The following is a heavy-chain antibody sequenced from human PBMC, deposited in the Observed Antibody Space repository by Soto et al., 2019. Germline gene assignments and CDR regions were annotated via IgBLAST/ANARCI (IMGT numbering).Heavy chain of an antibody. V-gene: IGHV1-18*01. Sequence: ASVKVASKASRYTFSSYASNWVRQAPGQGLEWMGWISVYNGNANYAQKIQGRGTLTTDTSTTTAYMELRSLTSDGTAVYYCARGVGYCSSSSCYSDSWGQGTLVTVSS. CDR3: ARGVGYCSSSSCYSDS. J-gene: IGHJ4*02. CDR2: ISVYNGNA. D-gene: IGHD2-2*01. CDR1: RYTFSSYA.